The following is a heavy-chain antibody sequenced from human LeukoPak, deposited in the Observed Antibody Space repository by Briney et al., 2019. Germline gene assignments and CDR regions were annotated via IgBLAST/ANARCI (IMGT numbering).Heavy chain of an antibody. J-gene: IGHJ4*02. CDR1: GGSISSYY. CDR2: IYYSWST. Sequence: SETLSLTCTVSGGSISSYYWSWIRQPPGKGVEWVGYIYYSWSTNYNLSLKSRVTISVDTSKNQFSLELSPVTAADTAVYYCARDSPYGTAGYWGQGTLVTVSS. CDR3: ARDSPYGTAGY. V-gene: IGHV4-59*01. D-gene: IGHD2-8*02.